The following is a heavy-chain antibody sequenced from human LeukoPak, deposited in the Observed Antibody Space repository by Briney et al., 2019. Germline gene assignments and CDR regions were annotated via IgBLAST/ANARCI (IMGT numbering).Heavy chain of an antibody. D-gene: IGHD3-9*01. J-gene: IGHJ4*02. CDR3: ATYYDILTGYYR. Sequence: GASVKVSCKASGGTFSSYAISWVRQAPGQGLEWMGGIIPIFGTANYAQKFQGRVTITADESTSTAYMELSSLRSEDTAVYYCATYYDILTGYYRWGQGTLVTASS. CDR2: IIPIFGTA. V-gene: IGHV1-69*13. CDR1: GGTFSSYA.